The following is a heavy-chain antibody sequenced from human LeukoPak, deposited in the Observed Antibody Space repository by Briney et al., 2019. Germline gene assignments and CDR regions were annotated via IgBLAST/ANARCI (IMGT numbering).Heavy chain of an antibody. CDR2: ISSSTNTI. D-gene: IGHD4-23*01. CDR1: DFIFSNYA. J-gene: IGHJ3*02. V-gene: IGHV3-48*02. Sequence: GGSLRLSCAASDFIFSNYAMSWVRQAPGEGLEWVSYISSSTNTIYYADSVKGRFTISRDNAKNSLFLQMNSLRDEDTAVYYCARGGYGANDDAFDIWGQGTMVTVSS. CDR3: ARGGYGANDDAFDI.